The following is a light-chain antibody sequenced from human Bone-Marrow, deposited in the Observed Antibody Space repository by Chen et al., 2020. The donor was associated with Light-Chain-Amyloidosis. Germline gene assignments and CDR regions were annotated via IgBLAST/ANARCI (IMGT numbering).Light chain of an antibody. CDR3: QSYQGSSQGV. Sequence: NFMLTQPHSVSESPGKTVIIYCTRSSGSIATNYVQWYQQRPGSSPTTVIYEDDQRPSGVPARFSGSIDTSSNSAALTISGLKTEDEADYYCQSYQGSSQGVFGGGTKLTVL. V-gene: IGLV6-57*01. CDR1: SGSIATNY. CDR2: EDD. J-gene: IGLJ3*02.